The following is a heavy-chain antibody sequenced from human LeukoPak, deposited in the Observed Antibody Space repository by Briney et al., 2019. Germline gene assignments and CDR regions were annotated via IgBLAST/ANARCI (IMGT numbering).Heavy chain of an antibody. V-gene: IGHV1-18*01. Sequence: ASVKVSCKASGYTFTSYGISWVRQAPGQGLEWMGWISAYNGNTNYAQKFQGRVTMTRDTSISTAYMELSRLRSDDTAVYYCARALDGSGSYSGSDWFDPWGQGTLVTVSS. J-gene: IGHJ5*02. CDR3: ARALDGSGSYSGSDWFDP. CDR2: ISAYNGNT. D-gene: IGHD3-10*01. CDR1: GYTFTSYG.